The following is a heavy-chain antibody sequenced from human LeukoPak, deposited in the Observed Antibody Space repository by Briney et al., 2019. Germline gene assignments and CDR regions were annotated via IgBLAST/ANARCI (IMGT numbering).Heavy chain of an antibody. D-gene: IGHD2-2*01. Sequence: ASVKVSCKASVYTFTGYYMHWVRQAPGQVLEWMGWINPNSGGTNYAQKFQGRVTMTRDTSISTAYMELSRLRSDDTAVYYCARGIVVVPAAIYYWGQGTLVTVSS. CDR1: VYTFTGYY. CDR3: ARGIVVVPAAIYY. V-gene: IGHV1-2*02. J-gene: IGHJ4*02. CDR2: INPNSGGT.